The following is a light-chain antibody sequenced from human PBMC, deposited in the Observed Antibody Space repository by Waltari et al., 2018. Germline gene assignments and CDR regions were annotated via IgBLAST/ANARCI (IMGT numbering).Light chain of an antibody. CDR1: QRVSSN. J-gene: IGKJ2*01. V-gene: IGKV3-15*01. CDR3: QQYNNWPPYT. Sequence: EIVMTQSPATLSVSPGDTASLPCRASQRVSSNLAWYQQKPGQAPRLLIYGAYTRATGIPARFSGSGSGTEFTLTISSLQSEDFAVYYCQQYNNWPPYTFGQGTKLEIK. CDR2: GAY.